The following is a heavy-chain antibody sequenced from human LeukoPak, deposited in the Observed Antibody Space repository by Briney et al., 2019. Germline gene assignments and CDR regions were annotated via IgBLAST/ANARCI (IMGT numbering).Heavy chain of an antibody. D-gene: IGHD1-26*01. CDR2: IYHSGST. CDR3: ARGVGILYYFDY. CDR1: GGSISSGGYY. Sequence: SQTLSLTCTVSGGSISSGGYYWSWIRQPPGKGLEWIGYIYHSGSTYYNPSLKSRVTISVDRSKNQFSLKLSSVTAADTAVYYCARGVGILYYFDYWGQGTLVTVSS. J-gene: IGHJ4*02. V-gene: IGHV4-30-2*01.